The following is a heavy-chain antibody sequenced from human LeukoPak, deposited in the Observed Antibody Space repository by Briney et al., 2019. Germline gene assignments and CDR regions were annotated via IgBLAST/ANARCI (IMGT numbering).Heavy chain of an antibody. D-gene: IGHD2-2*02. CDR1: GGTFSSYA. CDR3: ARERSEYCSSTSCYNLDY. Sequence: GASVKVSCKASGGTFSSYAISWVRQAPGQGLEWMGGIIPIFGTENYAQKFQARVTITTDESTSTAYMALSSLRSEDTAVYYCARERSEYCSSTSCYNLDYWGQGTLVTVSS. CDR2: IIPIFGTE. J-gene: IGHJ4*02. V-gene: IGHV1-69*05.